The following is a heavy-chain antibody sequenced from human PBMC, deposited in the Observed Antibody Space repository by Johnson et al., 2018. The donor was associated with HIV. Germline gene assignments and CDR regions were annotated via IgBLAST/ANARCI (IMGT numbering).Heavy chain of an antibody. D-gene: IGHD3-16*01. V-gene: IGHV3-30*18. CDR2: ISYDGNNT. CDR3: AKPMGGDDAFDI. CDR1: GFTFSSYG. J-gene: IGHJ3*02. Sequence: QVQLVESGGGVVQPGRSLRLSCAASGFTFSSYGMHWVRQAPGKGLEWVAVISYDGNNTYYADSVKGRFTISRDNSKNTLYLQMNSRRAEDTAVYYCAKPMGGDDAFDIWGQGTTVTVSS.